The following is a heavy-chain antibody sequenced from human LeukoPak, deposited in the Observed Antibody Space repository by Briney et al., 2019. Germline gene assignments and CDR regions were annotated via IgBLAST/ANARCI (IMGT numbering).Heavy chain of an antibody. CDR3: AKGGDSSWLDY. CDR2: ISGGGDIT. CDR1: GFTFSNYG. D-gene: IGHD6-13*01. V-gene: IGHV3-23*01. J-gene: IGHJ4*02. Sequence: PGGSLRLSCAASGFTFSNYGMHWVRQAPGKGLEWVSAISGGGDITHYADSVKGRFTISRDNSKNTLYLQMNSLRAEDTAVYYCAKGGDSSWLDYWGQGTLVTVSP.